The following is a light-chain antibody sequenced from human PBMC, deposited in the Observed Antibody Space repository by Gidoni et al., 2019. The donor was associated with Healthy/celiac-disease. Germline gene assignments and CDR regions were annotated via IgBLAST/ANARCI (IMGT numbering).Light chain of an antibody. CDR1: SSDVGGYNY. CDR2: EVS. CDR3: SSDTSSSTWV. V-gene: IGLV2-14*01. Sequence: QSALTQPASVSGSPGQSITISCTGTSSDVGGYNYVSWYQQHPGKATKLMIYEVSNRPSGVSNRCSGSKSGNTASLTISGLQAEDEADYYCSSDTSSSTWVFGGGTKLTVL. J-gene: IGLJ3*02.